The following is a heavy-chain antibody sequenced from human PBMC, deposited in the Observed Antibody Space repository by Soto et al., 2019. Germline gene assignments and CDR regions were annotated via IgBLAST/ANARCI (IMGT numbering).Heavy chain of an antibody. D-gene: IGHD3-10*01. V-gene: IGHV3-48*02. CDR1: GFSFSSYS. CDR3: VRDTGFGDPAWY. CDR2: ISSSSSSSTI. Sequence: EVQLVESGGGLVQPGGSLRLSCAASGFSFSSYSMNWVRQAPGKGLEWVSYISSSSSSSTIYYADSVKGRFTISRDNAKHSLYLQMHSLRYEDTAVYYCVRDTGFGDPAWYWGQGTLVTVSS. J-gene: IGHJ4*02.